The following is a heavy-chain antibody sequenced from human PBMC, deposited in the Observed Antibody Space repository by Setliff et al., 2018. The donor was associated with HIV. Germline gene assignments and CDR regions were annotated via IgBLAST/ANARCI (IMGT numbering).Heavy chain of an antibody. V-gene: IGHV3-23*01. CDR1: GFTFDSYA. D-gene: IGHD5-12*01. J-gene: IGHJ4*02. CDR2: ISGSGSNT. CDR3: ARDGSIVATPLLDS. Sequence: GGSLRLSCAASGFTFDSYAINWVRQAPGKGLEWVSGISGSGSNTYYADSVKGRFTISRDNSKNAVYLQMNSLRAEDTAVYYCARDGSIVATPLLDSWGQGTLVTVSS.